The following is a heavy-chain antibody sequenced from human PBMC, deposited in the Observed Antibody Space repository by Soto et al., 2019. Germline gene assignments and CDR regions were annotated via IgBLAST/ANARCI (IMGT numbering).Heavy chain of an antibody. CDR1: GGTFSSYA. CDR2: VIPIFGTA. Sequence: QVQLVQSGAEVKKPGSSVKVSCKAPGGTFSSYAISWVRQAPGQGLEWMGGVIPIFGTAKYAQKFQGRVTITADESTITGYMELRSLRSEDTAVYYCARSQGGSSSLDIYYYYYYGMDVWGQGTTVTVSS. CDR3: ARSQGGSSSLDIYYYYYYGMDV. V-gene: IGHV1-69*01. J-gene: IGHJ6*02. D-gene: IGHD2-15*01.